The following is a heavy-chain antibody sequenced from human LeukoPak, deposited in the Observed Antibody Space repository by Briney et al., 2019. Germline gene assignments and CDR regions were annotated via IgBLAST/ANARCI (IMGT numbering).Heavy chain of an antibody. V-gene: IGHV3-30*02. CDR2: IRYDGSNK. J-gene: IGHJ4*02. CDR3: AKDNGDSSGYSLLFDY. Sequence: GGSLRLSCAASGFTFSSYGMHWVRQAPGKGLEWVAFIRYDGSNKYYADSVKGRFTISRDNSKNTLYLQMNSLRAEDTAAYYCAKDNGDSSGYSLLFDYWGQGTLVTVSS. CDR1: GFTFSSYG. D-gene: IGHD3-22*01.